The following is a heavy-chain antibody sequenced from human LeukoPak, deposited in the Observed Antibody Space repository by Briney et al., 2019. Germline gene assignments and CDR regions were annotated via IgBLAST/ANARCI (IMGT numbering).Heavy chain of an antibody. CDR2: IYSGGST. Sequence: ETLSLTCTVSGGSISSGCYYWSWVRQAPGKGLEWVSVIYSGGSTYYADSVKGRFTISRDNSKNTLYLQMNSLRDEDTAVYYCARDQTPFYWGQGSLVTVSS. V-gene: IGHV3-53*01. CDR1: GGSISSGCYY. CDR3: ARDQTPFY. D-gene: IGHD2-15*01. J-gene: IGHJ4*02.